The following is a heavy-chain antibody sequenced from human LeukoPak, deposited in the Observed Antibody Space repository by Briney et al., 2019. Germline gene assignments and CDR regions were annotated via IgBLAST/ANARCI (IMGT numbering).Heavy chain of an antibody. V-gene: IGHV3-53*01. D-gene: IGHD3-22*01. J-gene: IGHJ4*02. CDR3: ARRAGDYSHPYDY. CDR1: GFTVSSSS. CDR2: IYSGGNT. Sequence: GGSLRLSCTVSGFTVSSSSMSWVRLAPGKGREWVSFIYSGGNTHNSDSVKGRFTISRDNSKNTLYLQMNTLRAEDTAVYYCARRAGDYSHPYDYWGRGTLVTVSS.